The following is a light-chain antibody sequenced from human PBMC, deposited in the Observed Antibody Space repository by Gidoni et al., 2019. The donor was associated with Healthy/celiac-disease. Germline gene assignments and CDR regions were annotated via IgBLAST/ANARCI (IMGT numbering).Light chain of an antibody. J-gene: IGKJ1*01. CDR2: GAS. CDR1: QSVSSSY. CDR3: QQYGSSPPRT. V-gene: IGKV3-20*01. Sequence: EIMLTQSPGTLTLSPGKRSTLSCRASQSVSSSYLALYQKKPGQAPRLLIYGASRRATGIPDRFSGSGSGTDFTLTISRLEPEDFAVYYCQQYGSSPPRTFGQGTKVEIK.